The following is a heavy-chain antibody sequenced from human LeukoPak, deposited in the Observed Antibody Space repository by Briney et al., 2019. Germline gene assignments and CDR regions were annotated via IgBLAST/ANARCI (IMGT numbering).Heavy chain of an antibody. CDR1: GGTFSSEA. D-gene: IGHD6-13*01. CDR2: LSGGGHNT. J-gene: IGHJ4*02. V-gene: IGHV3-23*01. Sequence: GGSLTLSCTVSGGTFSSEAMIWVRQAPGKGLEWVSVLSGGGHNTNNADSVKGPFTISRDTSRNTISLKMNSLRVEDTAVYYCAKDRSTWYCPFDYWGQGTLVTVSS. CDR3: AKDRSTWYCPFDY.